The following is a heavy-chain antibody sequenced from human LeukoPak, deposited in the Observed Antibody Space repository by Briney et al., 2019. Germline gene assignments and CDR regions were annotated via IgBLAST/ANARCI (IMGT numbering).Heavy chain of an antibody. CDR1: GFTFSSYG. J-gene: IGHJ4*02. CDR2: IRYDGSNK. D-gene: IGHD4-17*01. V-gene: IGHV3-30*02. CDR3: AKDPKTTVTTYYFDY. Sequence: GGSLRLSCAASGFTFSSYGMHWVRQAPGKGLEWVAFIRYDGSNKYYADSVKGRFTISRDNSKNTLYLQMNSLRAEDTAVYYCAKDPKTTVTTYYFDYWGQGTLVTVSS.